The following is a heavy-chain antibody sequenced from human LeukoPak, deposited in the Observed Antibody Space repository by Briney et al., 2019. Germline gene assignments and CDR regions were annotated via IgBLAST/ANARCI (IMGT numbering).Heavy chain of an antibody. Sequence: GGSLRLSCAASGFTFSNYWMSWVRQAPGKGLEWVANIKQDVSERYYMDSVKGRFTISRDNAKNSLYLQMNSLRAEDTAVYYCARYGGSYYFDNWGQGTLVTVSS. J-gene: IGHJ4*02. CDR1: GFTFSNYW. D-gene: IGHD1-26*01. CDR2: IKQDVSER. CDR3: ARYGGSYYFDN. V-gene: IGHV3-7*01.